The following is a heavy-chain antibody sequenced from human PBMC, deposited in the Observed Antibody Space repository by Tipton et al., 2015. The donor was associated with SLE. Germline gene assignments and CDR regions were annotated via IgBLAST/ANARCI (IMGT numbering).Heavy chain of an antibody. CDR2: IYHSGST. CDR1: GYSISSGCY. J-gene: IGHJ6*02. CDR3: ARDPSTVTSGPYYGMDV. Sequence: LRLSCAVSGYSISSGCYWGWVRQPPGKGLEWIGSIYHSGSTYYNPSLKSRVTMSVDTSKNQFSLKLTSVTAADTAVYYCARDPSTVTSGPYYGMDVWGQGTSVTVSS. D-gene: IGHD4-17*01. V-gene: IGHV4-38-2*02.